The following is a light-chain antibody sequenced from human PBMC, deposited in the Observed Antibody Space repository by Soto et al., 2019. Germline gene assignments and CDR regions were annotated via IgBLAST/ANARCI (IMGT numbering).Light chain of an antibody. V-gene: IGLV2-23*02. CDR1: SSDVGSYNL. J-gene: IGLJ1*01. Sequence: QSALTQPASVSGSPGQSITISCTGTSSDVGSYNLVSWYQQHPGKAPKLMIYEVSKRPSGVSNRFSGSKSGNTASLTISGLQAEDEADYYCCSYAGSSTPLIFGNGTKLTVL. CDR3: CSYAGSSTPLI. CDR2: EVS.